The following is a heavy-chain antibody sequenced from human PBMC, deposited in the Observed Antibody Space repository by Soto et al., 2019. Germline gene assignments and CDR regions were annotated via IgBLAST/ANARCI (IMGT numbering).Heavy chain of an antibody. V-gene: IGHV3-33*08. CDR1: GFTLSSNW. J-gene: IGHJ3*02. D-gene: IGHD6-19*01. CDR3: ASGFSSGWPDDAFDI. Sequence: GGSLRLSCAASGFTLSSNWMDWVRQAPGKWLVWVAFIWYVGSIIYYADSVKGRFTISRDNSKNTLYLQMNSLRAEDTAVYYCASGFSSGWPDDAFDIWGQGTMVTVSS. CDR2: IWYVGSII.